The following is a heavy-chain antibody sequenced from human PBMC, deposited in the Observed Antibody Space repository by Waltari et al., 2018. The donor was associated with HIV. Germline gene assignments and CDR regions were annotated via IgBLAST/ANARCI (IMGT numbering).Heavy chain of an antibody. V-gene: IGHV4-59*01. D-gene: IGHD3-22*01. CDR1: GGSIRGYY. J-gene: IGHJ3*02. Sequence: QVQLQESGPGLVQPSETLSLTCTVSGGSIRGYYWSWIRQSPGKGLEWIGTIYYSGSTNYNPSLKRRVTISVDASRNQFSLKLSSVTAADTAVYYCARLYYSDSSASDAFDIWGQGTMVTVSS. CDR3: ARLYYSDSSASDAFDI. CDR2: IYYSGST.